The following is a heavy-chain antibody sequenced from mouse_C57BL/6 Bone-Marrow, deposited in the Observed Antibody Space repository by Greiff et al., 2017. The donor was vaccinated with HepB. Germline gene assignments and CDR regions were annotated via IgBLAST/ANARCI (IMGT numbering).Heavy chain of an antibody. CDR1: GYTFTGYW. CDR2: ILPGSGST. D-gene: IGHD2-4*01. CDR3: ARFDYERDY. V-gene: IGHV1-9*01. J-gene: IGHJ2*01. Sequence: VQLQQSGAELMKPGASVKLSCKATGYTFTGYWIEWVKQRPGHGLEWIGEILPGSGSTNCNEKFKGKATFTADTSSNTAYMQLSSLTTEDSAIYYCARFDYERDYWGQGTTLTVSS.